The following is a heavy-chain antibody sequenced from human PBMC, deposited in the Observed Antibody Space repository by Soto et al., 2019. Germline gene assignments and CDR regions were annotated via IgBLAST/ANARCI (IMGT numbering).Heavy chain of an antibody. CDR1: GFTFSSYG. D-gene: IGHD6-13*01. V-gene: IGHV3-30*18. Sequence: GGSLRLSCAASGFTFSSYGMHWVRQAPGKGLEWVAVISYDGSNKYYADSVKGRFTISRDNSKNTLYLQMNSLRAEDKAVYYCAKEELDMWSSRSPNNWFDPWGQGTLVTVSS. J-gene: IGHJ5*02. CDR2: ISYDGSNK. CDR3: AKEELDMWSSRSPNNWFDP.